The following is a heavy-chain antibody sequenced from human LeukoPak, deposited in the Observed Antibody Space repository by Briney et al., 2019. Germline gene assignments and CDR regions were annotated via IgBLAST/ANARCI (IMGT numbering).Heavy chain of an antibody. Sequence: VGSLRLSCAASGFTVSGNYLSWVRQAPGKGLEWVSTIYAGGSTYYADSVKGRFTISRDNSKNTLYLQMNTLRVEDTAVYYCARGIAAAASPDYWGQGTLVTVSS. D-gene: IGHD6-13*01. J-gene: IGHJ4*02. V-gene: IGHV3-66*01. CDR1: GFTVSGNY. CDR2: IYAGGST. CDR3: ARGIAAAASPDY.